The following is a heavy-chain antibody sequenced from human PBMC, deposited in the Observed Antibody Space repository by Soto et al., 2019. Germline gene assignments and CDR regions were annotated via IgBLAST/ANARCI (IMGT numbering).Heavy chain of an antibody. CDR1: GGSVSSGDYY. CDR3: ARWLGYGPHFDY. Sequence: SETLSLTCTVSGGSVSSGDYYWSWIRQPPGKGLEWIGYIYYSGSTYYNPSLKSRVTISVDTSKNQFSLKLSSVTAADTAVYYCARWLGYGPHFDYWGQGTLVTVSS. D-gene: IGHD5-12*01. J-gene: IGHJ4*02. V-gene: IGHV4-30-4*01. CDR2: IYYSGST.